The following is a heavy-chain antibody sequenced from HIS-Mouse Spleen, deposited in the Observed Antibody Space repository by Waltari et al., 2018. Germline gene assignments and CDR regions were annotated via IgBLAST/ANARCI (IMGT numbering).Heavy chain of an antibody. Sequence: QVQLVQSGAEVKKPGASVKVSCKASGYTFTGYYMHWVRQAPGQGLEWIGLINPNSGGKNYEQKFQGRVTRTRDTSISTAYMELSRLRSDDTAVYYCARDSPTQLGGDAFDIWGQGTMVTVSS. V-gene: IGHV1-2*02. CDR2: INPNSGGK. CDR1: GYTFTGYY. D-gene: IGHD3-10*01. CDR3: ARDSPTQLGGDAFDI. J-gene: IGHJ3*02.